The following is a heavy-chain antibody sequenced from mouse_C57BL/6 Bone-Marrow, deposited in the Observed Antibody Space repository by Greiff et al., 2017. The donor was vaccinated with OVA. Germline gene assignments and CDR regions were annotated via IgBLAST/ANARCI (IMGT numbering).Heavy chain of an antibody. V-gene: IGHV1-64*01. J-gene: IGHJ2*01. Sequence: QVQLQQPGAELVKPGASVKLSCKASGYTFTSYWMHWVKQRPGQGLEWIGMIHPNSGSTNYNEKFQSKATLTVDKSSSTAYMQLSSLTSEDSAVYYCAGEFVTTVVADYWGQGTTLTVSS. CDR3: AGEFVTTVVADY. D-gene: IGHD1-1*01. CDR2: IHPNSGST. CDR1: GYTFTSYW.